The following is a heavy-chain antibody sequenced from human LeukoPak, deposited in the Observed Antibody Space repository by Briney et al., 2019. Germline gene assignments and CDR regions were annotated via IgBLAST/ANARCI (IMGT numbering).Heavy chain of an antibody. J-gene: IGHJ4*02. Sequence: PSETLSLTCTVSGDSISSSGSYWGWIRQPPGKGLEWIGSVHYFGSTYYNPSLTSRVTISVDTSKNQFSLNLSSVTAADTAVYYCARGLYNYGNEPDFDYWGQGTLVTVSS. CDR1: GDSISSSGSY. V-gene: IGHV4-39*07. CDR2: VHYFGST. CDR3: ARGLYNYGNEPDFDY. D-gene: IGHD5-18*01.